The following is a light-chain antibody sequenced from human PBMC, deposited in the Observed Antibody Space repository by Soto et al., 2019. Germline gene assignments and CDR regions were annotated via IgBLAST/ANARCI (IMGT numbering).Light chain of an antibody. CDR1: QSVSNNY. V-gene: IGKV3-20*01. CDR3: QQYGSSGT. J-gene: IGKJ1*01. Sequence: IVLTHSPGTLSLSPGEIATLSFGAVQSVSNNYLSWYQQKPGQAPRLLIYGASNRATGIPDRFSGSGSGTDFTLTISRLEPEDFAVYYCQQYGSSGTFGQGTKVDIK. CDR2: GAS.